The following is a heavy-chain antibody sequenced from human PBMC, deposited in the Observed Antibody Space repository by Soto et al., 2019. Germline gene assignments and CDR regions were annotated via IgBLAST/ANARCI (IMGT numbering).Heavy chain of an antibody. CDR2: ISGSGGST. J-gene: IGHJ4*02. Sequence: PGGSLRLSCAASGFTYSSYAMSWVRQAPGKGLEWVSAISGSGGSTYYADSVKGRFTISRDNSKNTLYLQMNSLRAEDTAVYYCAKETRIQYYYDSSLRGALDYWGQGTLVTVSS. D-gene: IGHD3-22*01. CDR3: AKETRIQYYYDSSLRGALDY. V-gene: IGHV3-23*01. CDR1: GFTYSSYA.